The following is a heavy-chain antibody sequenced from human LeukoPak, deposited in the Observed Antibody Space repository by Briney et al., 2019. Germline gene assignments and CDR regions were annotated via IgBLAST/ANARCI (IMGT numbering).Heavy chain of an antibody. Sequence: GASVKVSCKASGYTFTGYYMHWVRQAPGQGLEWMGWINPNSGGTNYAQKFQGRVTMTRDTSISTAYMELSRLRPDDTAVYYCARQDCSSTSCNFDYWGQGTLVTVSS. J-gene: IGHJ4*02. CDR3: ARQDCSSTSCNFDY. D-gene: IGHD2-2*01. CDR2: INPNSGGT. V-gene: IGHV1-2*02. CDR1: GYTFTGYY.